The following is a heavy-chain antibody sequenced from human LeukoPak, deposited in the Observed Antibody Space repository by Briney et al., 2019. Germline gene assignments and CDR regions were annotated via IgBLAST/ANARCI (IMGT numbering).Heavy chain of an antibody. V-gene: IGHV5-51*01. D-gene: IGHD2-2*01. J-gene: IGHJ4*02. CDR3: ARRKGCSSTSCPPDY. Sequence: GESLRISCKASGYSFTAYWIGWVRQMPGKGLEWMGIIDPGDSDTRDRPSFQGQVTISADKSINTAYLQWSSLKASDTAMYYCARRKGCSSTSCPPDYWGQGTLVTVSS. CDR1: GYSFTAYW. CDR2: IDPGDSDT.